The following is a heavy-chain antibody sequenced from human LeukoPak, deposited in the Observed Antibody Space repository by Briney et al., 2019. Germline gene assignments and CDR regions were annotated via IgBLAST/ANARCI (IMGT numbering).Heavy chain of an antibody. D-gene: IGHD5-12*01. CDR2: IYSGGST. Sequence: GGSLRLSCAASGFTFNNYAMTWVRQAPGKGLEWVSVIYSGGSTYYADSVKGRFTISRDNSKNTLYLQMNSLRAEDTAVYYCARGYSHDYWGQGTLVTVSS. CDR3: ARGYSHDY. CDR1: GFTFNNYA. J-gene: IGHJ4*02. V-gene: IGHV3-53*01.